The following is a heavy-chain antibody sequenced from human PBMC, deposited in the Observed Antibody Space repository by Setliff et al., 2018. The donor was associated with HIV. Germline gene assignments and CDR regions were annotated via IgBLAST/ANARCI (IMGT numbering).Heavy chain of an antibody. Sequence: PGGSLRLSCAASGFTFSSYSMNWVRQAPGKGPEWVSSISSSSSYIYYADSVKGRFTISRDNAKNSLYLQMNSLRAEDTAVYYCARDGNYYYYYMDVWGKGTTVTVSS. CDR1: GFTFSSYS. CDR3: ARDGNYYYYYMDV. CDR2: ISSSSSYI. J-gene: IGHJ6*03. D-gene: IGHD1-26*01. V-gene: IGHV3-21*01.